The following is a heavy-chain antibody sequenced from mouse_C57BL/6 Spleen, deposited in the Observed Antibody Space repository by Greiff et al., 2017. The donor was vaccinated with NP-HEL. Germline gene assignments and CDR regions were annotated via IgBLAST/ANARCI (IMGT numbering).Heavy chain of an antibody. Sequence: EVQLVESGGDLVKPGGSLKLSCAASGFTFSSYGMSWVRQTPDKRLEWVATISSGGSYTYYPDSVKGRFTISRDNAKNTLYLQMSSLKSEDTAMYYCARRDYDGGNYFDYWGQGTTLTVSS. V-gene: IGHV5-6*01. D-gene: IGHD2-4*01. CDR2: ISSGGSYT. CDR3: ARRDYDGGNYFDY. J-gene: IGHJ2*01. CDR1: GFTFSSYG.